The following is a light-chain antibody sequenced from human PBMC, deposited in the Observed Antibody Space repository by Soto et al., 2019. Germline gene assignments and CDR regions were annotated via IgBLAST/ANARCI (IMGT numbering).Light chain of an antibody. J-gene: IGKJ5*01. CDR1: QSVSST. V-gene: IGKV3-15*01. CDR3: QQYNNWPPGT. CDR2: GAS. Sequence: EIVMTQSPATLSVSPGERATLACRASQSVSSTLAWYQQKHGQAPRLLIYGASTRATGIPARFSGLGSGTEFTLTISTLQFDDFAVYYGQQYNNWPPGTFGQGTRLEIK.